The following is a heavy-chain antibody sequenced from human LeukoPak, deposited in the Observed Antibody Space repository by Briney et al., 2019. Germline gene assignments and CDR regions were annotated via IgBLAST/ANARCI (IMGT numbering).Heavy chain of an antibody. CDR1: GFTFSSYA. D-gene: IGHD1-7*01. V-gene: IGHV3-30-3*01. J-gene: IGHJ4*02. Sequence: PGGSLRLSCAASGFTFSSYAMHWVRQAPGKGLEWVAVISYDGSNKYYADSVKGRFTISRDNSKNTLYLQMNSLRSEDTAVYYCARGQNKYNWNLPDYWGQGTLVTVSS. CDR2: ISYDGSNK. CDR3: ARGQNKYNWNLPDY.